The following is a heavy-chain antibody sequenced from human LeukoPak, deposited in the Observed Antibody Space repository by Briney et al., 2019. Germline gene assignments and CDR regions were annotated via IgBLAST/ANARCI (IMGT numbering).Heavy chain of an antibody. CDR2: IKSKTDGGTT. CDR3: AKDKITMIVVVITTASSYFDY. Sequence: GGSLRLSCAASGFTFSNAWMSWVRQAPGKGLEWVGRIKSKTDGGTTDYAAPVKGRFTISRDDSKNTLYLQMNSLRAEDTAVYYCAKDKITMIVVVITTASSYFDYWGQGTLVTVSS. D-gene: IGHD3-22*01. J-gene: IGHJ4*02. V-gene: IGHV3-15*01. CDR1: GFTFSNAW.